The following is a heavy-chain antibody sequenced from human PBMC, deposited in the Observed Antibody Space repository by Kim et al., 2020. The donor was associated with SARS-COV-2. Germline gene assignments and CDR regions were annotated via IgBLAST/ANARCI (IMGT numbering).Heavy chain of an antibody. Sequence: SETLSLTCTVSGGSISSSSYYWGWIRQPPGKGLEWIGSIYYSGSTYYNPSLKSLVTISVDTSKNQFSLKLSSVTAADTAVYYCAMPLMDVKHAFDIWGQGTMVTVSS. V-gene: IGHV4-39*01. CDR3: AMPLMDVKHAFDI. CDR1: GGSISSSSYY. J-gene: IGHJ3*02. CDR2: IYYSGST.